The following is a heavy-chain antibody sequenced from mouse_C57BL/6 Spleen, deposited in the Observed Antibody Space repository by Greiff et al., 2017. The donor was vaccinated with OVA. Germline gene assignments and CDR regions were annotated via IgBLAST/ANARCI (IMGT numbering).Heavy chain of an antibody. Sequence: EVNVVESEGGLVQPGSSMKLSCTASGFTFSDYYMAWVRQVPEKGLEWVANINYDGSSTYYLDSLKSRFIISRDNAKNILYLQMSSLKSEDTATYYCARERDYYGSSPHWYFDVWGTGTTVTVSS. CDR1: GFTFSDYY. CDR2: INYDGSST. D-gene: IGHD1-1*01. J-gene: IGHJ1*03. V-gene: IGHV5-16*01. CDR3: ARERDYYGSSPHWYFDV.